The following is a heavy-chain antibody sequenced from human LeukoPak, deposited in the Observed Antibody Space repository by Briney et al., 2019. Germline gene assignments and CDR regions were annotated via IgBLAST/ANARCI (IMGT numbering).Heavy chain of an antibody. J-gene: IGHJ4*02. D-gene: IGHD3-16*02. Sequence: GASVKVSCKVSGYTLTELSMHWVRQAPGKGLEWMGGFDPEDGETIYAQKFQGRVTMTEDTSTDTAYMELSSLRSEDTAVYHCATVEDDYVWGSYRQTYFDYWGQGTLVTVSS. V-gene: IGHV1-24*01. CDR2: FDPEDGET. CDR3: ATVEDDYVWGSYRQTYFDY. CDR1: GYTLTELS.